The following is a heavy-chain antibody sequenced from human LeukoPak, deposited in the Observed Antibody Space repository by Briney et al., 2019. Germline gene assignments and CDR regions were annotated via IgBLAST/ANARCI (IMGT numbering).Heavy chain of an antibody. Sequence: SVKVSFKASGGTFSSYGISWVRQAPGQGLEWMGGIIPIFGTANYAQKFQGRVTITADESTSTAHMELSSLRSEDMAVYYCASGVYYDSSGYSFEYWGQGTLVTVSS. J-gene: IGHJ4*02. CDR1: GGTFSSYG. CDR2: IIPIFGTA. CDR3: ASGVYYDSSGYSFEY. V-gene: IGHV1-69*13. D-gene: IGHD3-22*01.